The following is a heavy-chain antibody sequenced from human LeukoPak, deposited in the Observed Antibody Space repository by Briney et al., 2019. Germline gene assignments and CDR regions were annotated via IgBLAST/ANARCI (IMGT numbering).Heavy chain of an antibody. Sequence: GESLKISCKGSGYSFTSYWIGWVRQMRGKGLEWMGIIYPGDSDTRSSPSFQGQVTLSADKSISTAYLQWSNLKASDTAMYYCARHGGAMAPYYFDYGGQGTLVTVSS. CDR3: ARHGGAMAPYYFDY. CDR1: GYSFTSYW. V-gene: IGHV5-51*01. J-gene: IGHJ4*02. D-gene: IGHD5-18*01. CDR2: IYPGDSDT.